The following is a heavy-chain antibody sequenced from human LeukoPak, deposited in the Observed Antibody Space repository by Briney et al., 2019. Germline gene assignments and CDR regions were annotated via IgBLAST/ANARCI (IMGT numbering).Heavy chain of an antibody. CDR1: GFTFSKHE. V-gene: IGHV3-48*03. CDR2: ISSSDSTV. Sequence: GGSLRLSCTASGFTFSKHEMTWVRQAPGKGLEWVSYISSSDSTVYYADSVKGRFTISRDNAKNSLYLQMNSLRAEDAAIYYCARDRGLTLFCYGLDVWGQGTTVTVSS. CDR3: ARDRGLTLFCYGLDV. J-gene: IGHJ6*02. D-gene: IGHD3-9*01.